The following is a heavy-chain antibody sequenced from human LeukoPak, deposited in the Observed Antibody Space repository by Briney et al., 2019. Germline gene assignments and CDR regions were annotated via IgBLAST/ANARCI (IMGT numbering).Heavy chain of an antibody. J-gene: IGHJ6*02. D-gene: IGHD2-21*02. CDR2: ISSYSSYI. CDR3: ARVIEAAYCGGDCYSEGEVMDV. V-gene: IGHV3-21*01. CDR1: GFTFSSYS. Sequence: PGGSLRLSCAASGFTFSSYSMNWVRQAPGKGLEWVSSISSYSSYIHYADSVKGRFTISRDNAENSLFLQMNSLRAEDTAVYYCARVIEAAYCGGDCYSEGEVMDVWGQGTTVTVSS.